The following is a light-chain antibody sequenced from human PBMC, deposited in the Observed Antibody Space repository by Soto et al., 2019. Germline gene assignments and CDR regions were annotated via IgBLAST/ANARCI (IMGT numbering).Light chain of an antibody. CDR2: GAS. J-gene: IGKJ2*01. V-gene: IGKV3-20*01. CDR3: QQYGSSPEYT. CDR1: QSVSSSY. Sequence: EIVLTQSPGTLSLSPGERATLSCRASQSVSSSYLAWYQQKPGQAPRLLIYGASSRATGIPDRFSGSGSGKDFPLTISRLEPEDFAVYYCQQYGSSPEYTFGQGTKLEIK.